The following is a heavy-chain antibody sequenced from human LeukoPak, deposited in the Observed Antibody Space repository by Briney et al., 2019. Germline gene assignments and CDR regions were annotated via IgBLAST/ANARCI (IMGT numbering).Heavy chain of an antibody. D-gene: IGHD1-14*01. Sequence: PGGSLRLSCEASGFTFTSYWMSWVRQAPGKGPEWVAHIKENGNEQYYADSVKGRFTISRDNVKQSLGLLMNSLRVEDTAVYYCARGPGDFDASDIWGQGTMVTVSS. J-gene: IGHJ3*02. V-gene: IGHV3-7*01. CDR1: GFTFTSYW. CDR3: ARGPGDFDASDI. CDR2: IKENGNEQ.